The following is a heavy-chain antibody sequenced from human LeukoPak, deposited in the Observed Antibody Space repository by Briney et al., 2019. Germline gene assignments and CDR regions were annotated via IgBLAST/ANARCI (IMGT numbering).Heavy chain of an antibody. CDR2: IYYSGST. CDR3: ARSVVGATGFDP. V-gene: IGHV4-39*07. J-gene: IGHJ5*02. Sequence: SETLSLTCTVSGGSISSSSYYWGWIRQPPGKGLEWIGSIYYSGSTYYNPSLKSRVTISVDTSKNQFSLKLSSVTAADTAVYYCARSVVGATGFDPWGQGTLVTVSS. D-gene: IGHD1-26*01. CDR1: GGSISSSSYY.